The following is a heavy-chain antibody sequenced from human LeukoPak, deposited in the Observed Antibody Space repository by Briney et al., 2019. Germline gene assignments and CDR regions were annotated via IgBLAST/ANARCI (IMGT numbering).Heavy chain of an antibody. V-gene: IGHV3-30*02. CDR2: IRYDGSNK. CDR1: GFTFSSYV. D-gene: IGHD2-2*01. Sequence: PGGSLRLSSAASGFTFSSYVMYWARQAPGKGLEWVAFIRYDGSNKYYADSVKGRFTISRDNSKNTLYLQMNSLRAEDTAVYYCAKQVRADGGAGDYFDYWGQGSLVTVSS. J-gene: IGHJ4*02. CDR3: AKQVRADGGAGDYFDY.